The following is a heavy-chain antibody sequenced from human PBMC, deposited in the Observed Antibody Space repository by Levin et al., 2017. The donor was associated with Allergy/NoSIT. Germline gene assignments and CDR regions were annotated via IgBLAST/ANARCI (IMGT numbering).Heavy chain of an antibody. V-gene: IGHV3-23*01. D-gene: IGHD1-26*01. Sequence: GGSLRLSCAASGFTFSSYAMSWVRQAPGKGLEWVSAITNTGSRSHSADSVRGRFTISRDNYMNTLYLQMNSLRAEDTAIYYCAGERSASPAFDIWGQGTLVTVS. CDR2: ITNTGSRS. J-gene: IGHJ3*02. CDR1: GFTFSSYA. CDR3: AGERSASPAFDI.